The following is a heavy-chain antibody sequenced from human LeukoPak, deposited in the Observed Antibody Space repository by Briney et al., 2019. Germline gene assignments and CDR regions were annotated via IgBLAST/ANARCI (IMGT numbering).Heavy chain of an antibody. J-gene: IGHJ5*02. CDR2: IIPILGIA. V-gene: IGHV1-69*04. D-gene: IGHD6-13*01. CDR3: ARDRIAAAGSWFDP. Sequence: ASVKVSCKASGGTFSSYAISWVRQAPGQGLEWMGRIIPILGIANYAQKFQGRVTITADKPTSTAYMELSSLRSEDTAVYYCARDRIAAAGSWFDPWGQGTLVTVSS. CDR1: GGTFSSYA.